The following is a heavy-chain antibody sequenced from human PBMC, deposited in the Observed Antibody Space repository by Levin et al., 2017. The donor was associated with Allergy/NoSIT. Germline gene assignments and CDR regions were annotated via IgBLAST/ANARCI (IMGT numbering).Heavy chain of an antibody. CDR1: GGSISSSY. D-gene: IGHD4-11*01. J-gene: IGHJ6*03. V-gene: IGHV4-59*01. CDR3: ARGDYSNLYYYNYYMDV. CDR2: IYYSGST. Sequence: SQTLSLTCTVSGGSISSSYWSWIRQPPGKGLEWIGYIYYSGSTNHNPSLKSRVTISVDTSKNEFSLKLSSVTAADTAVYYCARGDYSNLYYYNYYMDVWGKGTTVTVSS.